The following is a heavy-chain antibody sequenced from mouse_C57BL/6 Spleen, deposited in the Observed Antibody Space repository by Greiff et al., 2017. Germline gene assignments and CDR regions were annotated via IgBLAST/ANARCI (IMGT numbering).Heavy chain of an antibody. D-gene: IGHD2-5*01. CDR1: GYSITSGYY. J-gene: IGHJ1*03. CDR2: ISYDGSN. Sequence: DVKLVESGPGLVKPSQSLSLTCSVTGYSITSGYYWNWIRQFPGNKLEWMGYISYDGSNNYNPSLKNRISITRDTSKNQFFLKLNSVTTEDTATYYCARASNYWYFDGWGTGTTVTVSS. CDR3: ARASNYWYFDG. V-gene: IGHV3-6*01.